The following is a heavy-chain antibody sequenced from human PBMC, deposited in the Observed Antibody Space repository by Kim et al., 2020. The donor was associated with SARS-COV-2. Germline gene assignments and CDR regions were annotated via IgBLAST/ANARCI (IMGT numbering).Heavy chain of an antibody. CDR1: GFNFSNYA. D-gene: IGHD6-13*01. J-gene: IGHJ6*03. CDR3: AKRKMAAGGASGGTYYNMDV. Sequence: GGSLRLSCAASGFNFSNYAMNWVRQAPGKGLEWVSAISGSGDSAYYADSVKGRFTISRDNSKNTLYLQMNSLRAEDTAVYYCAKRKMAAGGASGGTYYNMDVWGKGTTVTVSS. CDR2: ISGSGDSA. V-gene: IGHV3-23*01.